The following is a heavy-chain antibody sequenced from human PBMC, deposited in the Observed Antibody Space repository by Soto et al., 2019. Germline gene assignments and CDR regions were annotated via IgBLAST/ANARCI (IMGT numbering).Heavy chain of an antibody. V-gene: IGHV3-48*02. CDR2: TSTSSSTI. D-gene: IGHD4-17*01. Sequence: GGSLRLSCAASGFTFSAYSMNWVRQAPGKGLEWVSYTSTSSSTIYYADSVKGRFTISRDNAKNSLYLQMNSLRDEDTAVYYCARHDYGDYYYYGMDVWGQGTTVTVSS. J-gene: IGHJ6*02. CDR1: GFTFSAYS. CDR3: ARHDYGDYYYYGMDV.